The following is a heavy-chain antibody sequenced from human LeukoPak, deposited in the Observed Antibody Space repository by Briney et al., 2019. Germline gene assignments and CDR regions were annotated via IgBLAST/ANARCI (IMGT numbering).Heavy chain of an antibody. V-gene: IGHV4-39*07. CDR1: GGSISSSSYY. J-gene: IGHJ4*02. CDR3: ARAHWDYYDSSGYHDRPLDY. Sequence: SETLSLTCTVSGGSISSSSYYWGWIRQPPGKGLEWIGSIYYSGSTYYNPSLKSRVTISVDTSKNQFSLKLSSVTAADTAVYYCARAHWDYYDSSGYHDRPLDYWGQGTLVTVSS. CDR2: IYYSGST. D-gene: IGHD3-22*01.